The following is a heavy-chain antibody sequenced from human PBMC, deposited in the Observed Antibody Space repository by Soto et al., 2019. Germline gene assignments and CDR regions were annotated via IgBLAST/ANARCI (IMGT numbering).Heavy chain of an antibody. D-gene: IGHD1-26*01. V-gene: IGHV4-38-2*01. CDR3: TRRGYSGHQVEQ. CDR2: IYHSGRT. Sequence: PSSTXSLTCGVADESISSGYYCRCIRQPPGKGLEWIGNIYHSGRTHYNPALKSRVTISVDTSKNQFSLKLKSVNAADTAAYYCTRRGYSGHQVEQWGQRTLVTV. CDR1: DESISSGYY. J-gene: IGHJ4*02.